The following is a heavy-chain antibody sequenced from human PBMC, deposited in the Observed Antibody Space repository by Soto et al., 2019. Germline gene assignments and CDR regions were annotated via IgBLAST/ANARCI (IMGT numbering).Heavy chain of an antibody. Sequence: ASVKVSCKASGYTFTSYGISWVRQAPGQGLEWLGWISTYNGNTNSAPRLQGRLTLTTDTSTNTAYMELRSLTSDDTAVYCCARDERDSCSGGDCFYFVYWGQGTLVTVSS. D-gene: IGHD2-21*02. CDR2: ISTYNGNT. CDR1: GYTFTSYG. J-gene: IGHJ4*02. CDR3: ARDERDSCSGGDCFYFVY. V-gene: IGHV1-18*04.